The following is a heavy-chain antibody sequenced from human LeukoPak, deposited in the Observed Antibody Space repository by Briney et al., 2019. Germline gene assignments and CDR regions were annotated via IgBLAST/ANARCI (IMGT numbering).Heavy chain of an antibody. D-gene: IGHD1-26*01. CDR2: ISGSGGST. CDR1: GFTFSSYA. J-gene: IGHJ5*02. V-gene: IGHV3-23*01. CDR3: AKDRSWELRNNWFDP. Sequence: LPGGSLRLSCAASGFTFSSYAMSWVRQAPGKGLEWVSAISGSGGSTYYADSVKGGFTISRDNSKNTLYLQMNSLRAEDTAVYYCAKDRSWELRNNWFDPWGQGTLVTVSS.